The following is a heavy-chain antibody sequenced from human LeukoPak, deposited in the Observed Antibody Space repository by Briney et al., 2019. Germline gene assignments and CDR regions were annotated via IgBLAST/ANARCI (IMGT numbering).Heavy chain of an antibody. CDR3: ARHPYIRYYGSGSYYNRYYYMDV. J-gene: IGHJ6*03. CDR2: IYHSEST. Sequence: SETLSLTCAVSGGSISSSNWWSWIRQPPGKGLEWIGEIYHSESTNYNPSLKSRVTISVDKSKTQFSLKLSSVTAADTAVYYCARHPYIRYYGSGSYYNRYYYMDVWGKGTTVTISS. D-gene: IGHD3-10*01. CDR1: GGSISSSNW. V-gene: IGHV4-4*02.